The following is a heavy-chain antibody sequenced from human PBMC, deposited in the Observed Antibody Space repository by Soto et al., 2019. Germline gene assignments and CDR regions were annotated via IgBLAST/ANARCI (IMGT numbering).Heavy chain of an antibody. J-gene: IGHJ3*02. Sequence: SETLSLTCTVSGGSISSYYWSWIRQPPGKGLEWIGYIYYSGSTNYNPSLKSRVTISVDTSKNQFSLKLSSVTAADTAVYYCASQVATILAFDIWGQGTMVTVSS. CDR2: IYYSGST. D-gene: IGHD5-12*01. V-gene: IGHV4-59*01. CDR3: ASQVATILAFDI. CDR1: GGSISSYY.